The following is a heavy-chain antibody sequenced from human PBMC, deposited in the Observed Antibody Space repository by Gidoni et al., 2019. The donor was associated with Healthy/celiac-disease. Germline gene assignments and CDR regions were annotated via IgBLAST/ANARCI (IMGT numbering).Heavy chain of an antibody. CDR2: INHSGST. CDR1: GGSFSGYY. D-gene: IGHD2-21*02. V-gene: IGHV4-34*01. CDR3: ASSNRFESTEDSVTAIKGPVRGWFDP. J-gene: IGHJ5*02. Sequence: QVQLQQWGAGLLKPSETLSLTCAVYGGSFSGYYWSWIRQPTGKGLEWIGEINHSGSTNYNPSLKSRVTISVDTSKNQFSLKLSSVTAAYTAVYYCASSNRFESTEDSVTAIKGPVRGWFDPWGQGTLVTVSS.